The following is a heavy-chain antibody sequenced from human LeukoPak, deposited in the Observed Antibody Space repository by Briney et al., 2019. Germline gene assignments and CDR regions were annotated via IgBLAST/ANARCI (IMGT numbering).Heavy chain of an antibody. CDR3: ATSEAPRIIRY. CDR1: GYTFTSYG. Sequence: ASVKVSCKASGYTFTSYGISWVRQAPGKGLEWMGWISAYTGNTNYAQKLQGRVTMTTDTSTSTAYMELRSLRSDDTAVYYCATSEAPRIIRYWGQGTLVTVSS. J-gene: IGHJ4*02. D-gene: IGHD2/OR15-2a*01. V-gene: IGHV1-18*01. CDR2: ISAYTGNT.